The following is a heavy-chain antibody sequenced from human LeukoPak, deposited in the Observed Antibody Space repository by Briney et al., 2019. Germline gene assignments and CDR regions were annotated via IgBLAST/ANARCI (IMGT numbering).Heavy chain of an antibody. Sequence: SETLSLTCAVYGGSFSGHYWTWIRQPPGKGLEWIGEINHSGGTNYNPSLKSRVTISVDTSKSQFSLKLSSVTAADTAVYYCARVYCTNGVCYGSYYYGMDVWGQGTTVTVSS. CDR3: ARVYCTNGVCYGSYYYGMDV. CDR2: INHSGGT. J-gene: IGHJ6*02. V-gene: IGHV4-34*01. CDR1: GGSFSGHY. D-gene: IGHD2-8*01.